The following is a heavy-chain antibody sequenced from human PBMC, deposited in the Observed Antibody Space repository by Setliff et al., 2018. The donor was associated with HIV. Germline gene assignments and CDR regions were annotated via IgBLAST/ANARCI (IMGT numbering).Heavy chain of an antibody. D-gene: IGHD3-22*01. Sequence: ASVKVSCKASGGTFSSFGISWVRQAPGQGLEWMGGIIPMFGSANYAQKFQGRLSITADESTGTAYMELSSLRFEDTAMYYCARLSGDNSGQPYYYYMDVWGKGTTVTVSS. CDR2: IIPMFGSA. CDR3: ARLSGDNSGQPYYYYMDV. V-gene: IGHV1-69*13. J-gene: IGHJ6*03. CDR1: GGTFSSFG.